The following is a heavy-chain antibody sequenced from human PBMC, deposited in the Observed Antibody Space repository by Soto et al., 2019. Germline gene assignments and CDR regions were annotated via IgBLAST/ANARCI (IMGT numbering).Heavy chain of an antibody. D-gene: IGHD3-9*01. Sequence: ASVKVSFKASGYTFTGYYMHWVRQAPGQGLEWMGWINPNSGGTNYAQKFQGWVTMTRDTSISTAYMELSRLRSDDTAVYYCARGRGFDWLSPHYYYYGMDVWGQGTTVTVSS. V-gene: IGHV1-2*04. CDR3: ARGRGFDWLSPHYYYYGMDV. J-gene: IGHJ6*02. CDR2: INPNSGGT. CDR1: GYTFTGYY.